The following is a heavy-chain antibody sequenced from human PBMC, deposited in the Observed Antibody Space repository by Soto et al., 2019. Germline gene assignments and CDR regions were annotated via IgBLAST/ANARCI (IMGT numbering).Heavy chain of an antibody. CDR2: ISYDGSNK. D-gene: IGHD7-27*01. Sequence: GGSLRLSCAASGFTFSSYAMHWVRQAPGKGLEWVEVISYDGSNKYYADSVKGRFTISRDNSKNTLYLQMNSLRAEDTAVYYCARETGDQDDAFDIWGQGTRVTVSS. V-gene: IGHV3-30*04. CDR3: ARETGDQDDAFDI. J-gene: IGHJ3*02. CDR1: GFTFSSYA.